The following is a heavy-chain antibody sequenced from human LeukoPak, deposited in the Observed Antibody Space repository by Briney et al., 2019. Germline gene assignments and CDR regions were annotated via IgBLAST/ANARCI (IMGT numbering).Heavy chain of an antibody. Sequence: GGSLRLSCAASGFTFSSYTMSWVRQAPGKGLEWVSTITTSDGNTYYADSVKGRFTVSRDNSKNTLYLQMNSLRAEDTAVYYCARDWGMNYYYGMDVWGQGTTVTVSS. J-gene: IGHJ6*02. CDR1: GFTFSSYT. D-gene: IGHD2-8*01. CDR3: ARDWGMNYYYGMDV. CDR2: ITTSDGNT. V-gene: IGHV3-23*01.